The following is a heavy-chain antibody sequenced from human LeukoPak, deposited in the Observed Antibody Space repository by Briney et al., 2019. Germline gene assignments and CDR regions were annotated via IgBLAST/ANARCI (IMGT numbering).Heavy chain of an antibody. D-gene: IGHD5-24*01. CDR3: ARGRWLQARGPSFDY. V-gene: IGHV3-30-3*01. J-gene: IGHJ4*02. Sequence: GGSLRLSCAASGFTFSSYAMHWVRQAPGKGLDWVAVISYDGSNKYYADSVKGRFTISRDNSKNTLYLQMNSLRAEDTAVYYCARGRWLQARGPSFDYWGQGTLVTVSS. CDR2: ISYDGSNK. CDR1: GFTFSSYA.